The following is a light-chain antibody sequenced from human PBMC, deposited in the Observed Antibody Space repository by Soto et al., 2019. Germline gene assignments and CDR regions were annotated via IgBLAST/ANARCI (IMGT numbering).Light chain of an antibody. CDR3: CSYTSSXTYV. CDR2: DVS. V-gene: IGLV2-14*01. CDR1: SSDVGGYNY. Sequence: QSVLTQPASVSGSPGQSITISCTGTSSDVGGYNYVSWYQQHPGKAPKLMIYDVSNRPSGVSNRFSGSKSGNTASLTISGLQAEDEADYYCCSYTSSXTYVFGTGTKVTVL. J-gene: IGLJ1*01.